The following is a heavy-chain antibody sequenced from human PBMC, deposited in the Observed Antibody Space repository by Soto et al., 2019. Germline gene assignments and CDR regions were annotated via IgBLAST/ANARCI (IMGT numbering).Heavy chain of an antibody. D-gene: IGHD2-15*01. CDR2: IVVGSGNT. V-gene: IGHV1-58*02. Sequence: GPEVKKPGTSVKVSCKASGFTFTSSAMQWVRQARGQRLEWIGWIVVGSGNTNYAQKFQERVTISRDMSTSTAYMELSSLRSEDTAVYYCAATEYCSGGSCYLSDAFDIWGQGTMVTVSS. CDR1: GFTFTSSA. J-gene: IGHJ3*02. CDR3: AATEYCSGGSCYLSDAFDI.